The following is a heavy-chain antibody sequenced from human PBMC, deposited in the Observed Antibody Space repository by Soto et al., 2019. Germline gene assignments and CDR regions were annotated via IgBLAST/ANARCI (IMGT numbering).Heavy chain of an antibody. D-gene: IGHD6-25*01. CDR3: TKGDYSSAYGMDV. CDR2: ISYDGSNK. J-gene: IGHJ6*02. V-gene: IGHV3-30*18. Sequence: QVQLVESGGGVVQPGRSLRLSCAASGFTFSDYGMHWVRQAPGKGLEWVAVISYDGSNKYYPDSVKGRFTISRDNSKNTLYLHMNSLRAEDTAVYYGTKGDYSSAYGMDVWGQGTTVTVSS. CDR1: GFTFSDYG.